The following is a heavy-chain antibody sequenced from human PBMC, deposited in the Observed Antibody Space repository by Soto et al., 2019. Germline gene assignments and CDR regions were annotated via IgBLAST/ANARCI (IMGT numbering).Heavy chain of an antibody. CDR2: FDPEDGET. D-gene: IGHD6-13*01. CDR1: GYTLTELS. V-gene: IGHV1-24*01. CDR3: ARVRFRQLSAY. Sequence: ASVKVSCKVSGYTLTELSMHWVRQAPGKGLEWMGGFDPEDGETIYAQKLQGRVTMTTDTSTSTAYMELRSLRSDDTAVYYCARVRFRQLSAYWGQGTLVTVSS. J-gene: IGHJ4*02.